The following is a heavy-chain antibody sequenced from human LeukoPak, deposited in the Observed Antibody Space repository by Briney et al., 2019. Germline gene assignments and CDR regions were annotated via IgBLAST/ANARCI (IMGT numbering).Heavy chain of an antibody. Sequence: PSETLSLTCTVSGGSISSSSYYWGWIRQPPGKGLEWIGSIYYSGSTYYNPSLKSRVTISVDTSKNQFSLKLSSVTAADTAVYYCARQVPRLVGYGYMDVRGKGTTVTISS. CDR1: GGSISSSSYY. V-gene: IGHV4-39*01. CDR2: IYYSGST. J-gene: IGHJ6*03. CDR3: ARQVPRLVGYGYMDV. D-gene: IGHD5-12*01.